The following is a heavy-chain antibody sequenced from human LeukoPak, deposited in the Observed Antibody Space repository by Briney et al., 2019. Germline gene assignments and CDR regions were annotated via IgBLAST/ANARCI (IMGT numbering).Heavy chain of an antibody. V-gene: IGHV1-69*05. CDR2: IIPIFGTT. CDR1: GGTFSSYA. J-gene: IGHJ4*02. D-gene: IGHD3-22*01. CDR3: ARAYYESSAYRHAVYFDY. Sequence: SVKVSCKASGGTFSSYAISWVRQAPGQGLEWMGGIIPIFGTTNYAQKFQGRVTMTKDTSTNTVYMHLSSLSSDDTAVYYCARAYYESSAYRHAVYFDYWGQGTLVTVSS.